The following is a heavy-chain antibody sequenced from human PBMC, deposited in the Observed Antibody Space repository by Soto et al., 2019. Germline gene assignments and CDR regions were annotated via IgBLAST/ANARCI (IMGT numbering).Heavy chain of an antibody. CDR2: IYHSGST. D-gene: IGHD5-12*01. V-gene: IGHV4-30-2*01. CDR3: ARAESGYERLYFYYGMDV. Sequence: PSETLSLTFAVSGGSMGRGRYAWSWIRQPPGGGLEWIGYIYHSGSTYYNPSLKSRVTISVDRSKNQFSLKLSSVTAADTAVYYCARAESGYERLYFYYGMDVWGQGTTVTVS. CDR1: GGSMGRGRYA. J-gene: IGHJ6*02.